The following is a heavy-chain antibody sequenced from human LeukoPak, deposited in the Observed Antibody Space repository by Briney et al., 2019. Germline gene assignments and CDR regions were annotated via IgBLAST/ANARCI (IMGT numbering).Heavy chain of an antibody. CDR2: IYTSGST. V-gene: IGHV4-61*02. CDR3: AREGPGNEPYDYVWGSYRRGGPFDY. D-gene: IGHD3-16*02. J-gene: IGHJ4*02. Sequence: KPSETLSLTCTVSGGSISSGSYYWSWIRQPAGKGLEWIGRIYTSGSTNYNPSLKSRVTISVDTSKNQFSLKLSSVTAADTAVYYCAREGPGNEPYDYVWGSYRRGGPFDYWGQGTLVTVSS. CDR1: GGSISSGSYY.